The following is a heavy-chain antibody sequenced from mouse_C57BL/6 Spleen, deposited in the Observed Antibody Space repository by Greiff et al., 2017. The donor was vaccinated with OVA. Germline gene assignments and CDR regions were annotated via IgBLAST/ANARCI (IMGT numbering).Heavy chain of an antibody. CDR3: ARWDTTVPGDAMDY. D-gene: IGHD1-1*01. V-gene: IGHV1-80*01. Sequence: QVQLQQSGAELVKPGASVKISCKASGYAFSSYWMNSVKQRPGKGLEWIGQIYPGDGDTNYNGKFKGKATLTADKSSSTAYMQLSSLTSEDSAVYFCARWDTTVPGDAMDYWGQGTSVTVSS. J-gene: IGHJ4*01. CDR1: GYAFSSYW. CDR2: IYPGDGDT.